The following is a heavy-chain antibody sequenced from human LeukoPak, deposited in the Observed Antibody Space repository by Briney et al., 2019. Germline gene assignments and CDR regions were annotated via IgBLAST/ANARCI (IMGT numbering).Heavy chain of an antibody. CDR1: GGSISSYY. D-gene: IGHD3-22*01. CDR3: ARVNYDSSGYFFDY. V-gene: IGHV4-59*01. CDR2: IYYSGST. J-gene: IGHJ4*02. Sequence: SETLSLTCTVSGGSISSYYWSWIRQPPGKGLEWIGYIYYSGSTNCNPSLKSRVTISVDTSKNQFSLKLSSVTAADTAVYYCARVNYDSSGYFFDYWGQGTLVTVSS.